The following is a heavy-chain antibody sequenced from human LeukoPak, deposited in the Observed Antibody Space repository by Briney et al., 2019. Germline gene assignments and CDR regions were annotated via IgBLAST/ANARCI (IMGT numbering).Heavy chain of an antibody. Sequence: PGGSLRLSCAASGFTFSSYEINWVRRAPGKGLEWVSYISSSGSTIYYADSVKGRFTISRDNAKNSLYLQMNSLRAEDTAVYYCTRAVYCSGGGCFWYFDLWGRGTLVTVSS. CDR3: TRAVYCSGGGCFWYFDL. D-gene: IGHD2-15*01. CDR2: ISSSGSTI. V-gene: IGHV3-48*03. CDR1: GFTFSSYE. J-gene: IGHJ2*01.